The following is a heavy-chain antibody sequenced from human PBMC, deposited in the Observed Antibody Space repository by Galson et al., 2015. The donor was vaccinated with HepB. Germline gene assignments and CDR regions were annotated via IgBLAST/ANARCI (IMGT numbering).Heavy chain of an antibody. CDR2: INTKTGNP. D-gene: IGHD3-9*01. V-gene: IGHV7-4-1*02. CDR3: ARDHYDILTGFFRYYGVDV. Sequence: WMGWINTKTGNPTYAQGFTGRFVFSLDTSVSTAYLQISSLKAEDTAVYYCARDHYDILTGFFRYYGVDVWGQGTTVTVSS. J-gene: IGHJ6*02.